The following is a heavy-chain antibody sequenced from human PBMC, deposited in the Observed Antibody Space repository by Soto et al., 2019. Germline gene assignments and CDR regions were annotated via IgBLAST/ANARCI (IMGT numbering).Heavy chain of an antibody. V-gene: IGHV4-39*01. J-gene: IGHJ4*02. CDR2: IYYSGST. CDR3: ARPRFRGFSSGWETKYSFDY. Sequence: QLQLQESGPGLVKPSETLSLTCTVSGGSISSSSYYWGWIRQPPGKGLEWIGSIYYSGSTYYNPSTKSRVTISVDTYTHQFSLKLSYVTAADPAVYYCARPRFRGFSSGWETKYSFDYWGQGTLVTVSS. CDR1: GGSISSSSYY. D-gene: IGHD6-19*01.